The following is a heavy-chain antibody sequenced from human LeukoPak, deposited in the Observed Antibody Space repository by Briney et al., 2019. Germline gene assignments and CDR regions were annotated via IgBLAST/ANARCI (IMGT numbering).Heavy chain of an antibody. D-gene: IGHD5-18*01. CDR2: IIPIFGTA. Sequence: SXKVSCKASGGTFSSYAISWVRQARGQGLEWMGRIIPIFGTANYAQKFQGRVTITTDESTSTAYMELSSLRSEDTAVYYCAKSGGYSYGFGADYFDYWGQGTLVTVSS. V-gene: IGHV1-69*05. CDR3: AKSGGYSYGFGADYFDY. J-gene: IGHJ4*02. CDR1: GGTFSSYA.